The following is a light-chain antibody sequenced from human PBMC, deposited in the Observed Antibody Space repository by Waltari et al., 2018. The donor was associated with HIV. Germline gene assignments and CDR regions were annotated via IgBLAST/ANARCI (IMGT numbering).Light chain of an antibody. V-gene: IGLV3-19*01. Sequence: SSELTQDPAVSVALGQTVRITCQGDSLRRYSANWYRQKPGQAPVLVLYGENNWTYGIPDRFSGSSSGDTATLTITGAQAEDEADYYCDSRDTDGRLHVFGTGTTVTVL. CDR1: SLRRYS. CDR2: GEN. CDR3: DSRDTDGRLHV. J-gene: IGLJ1*01.